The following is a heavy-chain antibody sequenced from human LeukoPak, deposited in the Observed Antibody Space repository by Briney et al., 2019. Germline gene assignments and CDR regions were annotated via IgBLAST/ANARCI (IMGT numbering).Heavy chain of an antibody. Sequence: ASVKVSCKTSGYTFIAYYIHWVRQAPGQGLEWMGWINPNSGGTNYAQKFQGRVTITRDTSINTAYMDLSRLKSEDTAVYYCARAWYSSGWYFGYWGQGTLVTVSS. CDR3: ARAWYSSGWYFGY. J-gene: IGHJ4*02. V-gene: IGHV1-2*02. CDR2: INPNSGGT. D-gene: IGHD6-19*01. CDR1: GYTFIAYY.